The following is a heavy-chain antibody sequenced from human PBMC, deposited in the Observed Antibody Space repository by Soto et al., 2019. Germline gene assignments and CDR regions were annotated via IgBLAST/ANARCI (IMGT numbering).Heavy chain of an antibody. CDR2: IFYNGDT. CDR1: GGSISTYY. J-gene: IGHJ2*01. D-gene: IGHD3-10*01. CDR3: AKGAHGSYLNGGFDL. Sequence: QVQLQASVPGLVKPSETLSLTCTNSGGSISTYYWSWIRQPPGKGLEWIGYIFYNGDTNYSPSLKGRVTVSADTSQNQFSLGLTSVTAADTAVYYCAKGAHGSYLNGGFDLWGRGTLVTVSS. V-gene: IGHV4-59*01.